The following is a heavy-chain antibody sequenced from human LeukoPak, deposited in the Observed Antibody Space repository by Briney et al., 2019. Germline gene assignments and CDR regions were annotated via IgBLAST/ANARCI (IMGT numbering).Heavy chain of an antibody. J-gene: IGHJ5*02. V-gene: IGHV3-30-3*01. CDR3: ARESSPGYSSSSDWFDP. D-gene: IGHD6-13*01. Sequence: PGGSLRLSCAASGFTFSSYAMHWVRQAPGKGLEWVAVISYDGSNEYYADSVKGRFTISRDNSKNTLYLQVNSLRAEDTAVYYCARESSPGYSSSSDWFDPWGQGTLVTVSS. CDR1: GFTFSSYA. CDR2: ISYDGSNE.